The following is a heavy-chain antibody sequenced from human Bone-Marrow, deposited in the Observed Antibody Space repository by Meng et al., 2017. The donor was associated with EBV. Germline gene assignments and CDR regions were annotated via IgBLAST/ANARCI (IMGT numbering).Heavy chain of an antibody. J-gene: IGHJ4*02. CDR2: IKSKTDGGTT. V-gene: IGHV3-15*01. D-gene: IGHD5-12*01. CDR1: GFAFSNAW. CDR3: TTDGYNDYSQY. Sequence: EVQLVESGGGWLTSGXXXXLSCAASGFAFSNAWMSWVRQAPGKGLEWVGRIKSKTDGGTTDYAAPVKGRFTISRDDSKNTLYLQMNSLKTEDTAVYYCTTDGYNDYSQYWGQGTLVTVSS.